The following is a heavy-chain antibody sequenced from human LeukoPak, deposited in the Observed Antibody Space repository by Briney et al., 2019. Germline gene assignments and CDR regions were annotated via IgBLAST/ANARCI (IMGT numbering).Heavy chain of an antibody. Sequence: ASVKVSCKASGYTFTGDLIHWVRQAPGQGLEWMGWINSDSGGTNYARKFQGRVTMTRDTSISTAYMELSSLRSDDTAVFYCARGNIATRRGENWFDPWGQGTLVTVSS. CDR3: ARGNIATRRGENWFDP. CDR2: INSDSGGT. J-gene: IGHJ5*02. CDR1: GYTFTGDL. D-gene: IGHD6-6*01. V-gene: IGHV1-2*02.